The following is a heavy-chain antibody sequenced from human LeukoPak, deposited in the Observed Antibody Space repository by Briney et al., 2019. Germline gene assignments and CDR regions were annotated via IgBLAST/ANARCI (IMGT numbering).Heavy chain of an antibody. J-gene: IGHJ4*02. CDR3: AKDGYWRVPFPFDY. CDR2: ISGSGGST. D-gene: IGHD2-2*03. V-gene: IGHV3-23*01. Sequence: GGSLRLSCAASGFTFNTYTMNWVRQAPGKGLEWVSAISGSGGSTYYADSVKGRFTISRDNSKNTLYLQMNSLRAEDTAVYYCAKDGYWRVPFPFDYWGQGTLVTVSS. CDR1: GFTFNTYT.